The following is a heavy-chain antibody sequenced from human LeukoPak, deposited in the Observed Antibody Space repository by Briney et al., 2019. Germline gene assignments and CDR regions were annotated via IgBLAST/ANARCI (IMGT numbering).Heavy chain of an antibody. V-gene: IGHV3-33*01. CDR2: IWYDGSNK. CDR3: AREAVGYSSGRRWFDP. D-gene: IGHD6-19*01. J-gene: IGHJ5*02. Sequence: AGGSLRLSCAASAFTFSSYGMHWVRQAPGKGLEWVAVIWYDGSNKYYADSVKGRFTISRDNSKNTLYLQMNSLRAEDTAVYYCAREAVGYSSGRRWFDPWGQGTLVTVSS. CDR1: AFTFSSYG.